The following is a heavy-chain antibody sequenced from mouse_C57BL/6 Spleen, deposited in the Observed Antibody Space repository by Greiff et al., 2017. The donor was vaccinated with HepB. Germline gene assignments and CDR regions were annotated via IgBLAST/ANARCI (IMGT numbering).Heavy chain of an antibody. CDR3: ARTGDGYFYFDY. CDR2: IYPGSGST. J-gene: IGHJ2*01. CDR1: GYTFTSYW. D-gene: IGHD2-3*01. V-gene: IGHV1-55*01. Sequence: VQLQQSGAELVKPGASVKMSCKASGYTFTSYWITWVKQRPGQGLEWIGDIYPGSGSTNYNEKFKSKATLTVDTSSSTAYMQLSSLTSEDSAVYYGARTGDGYFYFDYWGQGTTLTVSS.